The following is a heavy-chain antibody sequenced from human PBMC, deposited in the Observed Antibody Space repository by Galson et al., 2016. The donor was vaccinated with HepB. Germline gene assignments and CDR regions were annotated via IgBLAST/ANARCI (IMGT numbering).Heavy chain of an antibody. CDR1: XXXFINYX. CDR3: ARYXYYDFLYGYFXXX. Sequence: KVSXXASXXXFINYXXXWVXXAPGXGLEXXXWISAYNGNTNYVQKLQGRVTLTTDTSTSTASMXLRSLRSDXTAVAYCARYXYYDFLYGYFXXXWGHGTLXXVSS. V-gene: IGHV1-18*01. CDR2: ISAYNGNT. D-gene: IGHD3-3*01. J-gene: IGHJ2*01.